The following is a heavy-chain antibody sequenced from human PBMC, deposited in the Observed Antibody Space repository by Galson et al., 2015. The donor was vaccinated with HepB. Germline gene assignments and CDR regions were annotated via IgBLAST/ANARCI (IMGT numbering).Heavy chain of an antibody. Sequence: SVKVYCKVSGYTLTELSMHWVRQAPGKGLEWMGGFDPEDGETIYAQKFQGRVTMTEDTSTDTAYMELSSLRSEDTAVYYCATDPATVPAAIGYAFDIWGQGTMVTVSS. CDR1: GYTLTELS. V-gene: IGHV1-24*01. J-gene: IGHJ3*02. CDR2: FDPEDGET. CDR3: ATDPATVPAAIGYAFDI. D-gene: IGHD2-2*01.